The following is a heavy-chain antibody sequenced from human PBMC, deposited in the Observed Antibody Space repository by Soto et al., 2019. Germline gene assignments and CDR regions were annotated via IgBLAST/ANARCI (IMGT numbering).Heavy chain of an antibody. V-gene: IGHV1-3*01. CDR2: INAGNGNT. Sequence: ASVKVSCKASGYTFTSYAMHWVRQAPGQRLEWMGWINAGNGNTKYSQKFQGRVTITRDTSASTAYMELSSLRSEDTAVYYCARDFRQDTGTTHYYYYMDVWGKGTTVTVSS. D-gene: IGHD1-7*01. J-gene: IGHJ6*03. CDR3: ARDFRQDTGTTHYYYYMDV. CDR1: GYTFTSYA.